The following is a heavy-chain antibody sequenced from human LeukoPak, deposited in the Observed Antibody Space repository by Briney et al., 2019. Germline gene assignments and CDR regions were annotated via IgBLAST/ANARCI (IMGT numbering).Heavy chain of an antibody. CDR1: GFTFSSYW. V-gene: IGHV3-74*01. J-gene: IGHJ3*02. CDR3: ARKGLVGPSAFDI. CDR2: INSDGSST. Sequence: GGSLRLSCGASGFTFSSYWMHWVRQAPGKGLVWVSRINSDGSSTSYADSVKGRFTISRDNAKNTLYLQMNSLRAEDTAVYYCARKGLVGPSAFDIWGQGTMVTVSS. D-gene: IGHD2-2*01.